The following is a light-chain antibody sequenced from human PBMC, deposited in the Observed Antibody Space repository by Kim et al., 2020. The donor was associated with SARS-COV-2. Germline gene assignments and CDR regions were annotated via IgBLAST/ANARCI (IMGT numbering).Light chain of an antibody. CDR3: QQSYSTSWT. J-gene: IGKJ1*01. Sequence: DIQMTQSPSSLSASVGDRVTITCRASQSISSYLNWYQQKPGKAPKLLIYAASSLQSGVPSRVSGSGSGTDFTLTISSLQPEDFATYYCQQSYSTSWTFGQGTKVDIK. CDR1: QSISSY. V-gene: IGKV1-39*01. CDR2: AAS.